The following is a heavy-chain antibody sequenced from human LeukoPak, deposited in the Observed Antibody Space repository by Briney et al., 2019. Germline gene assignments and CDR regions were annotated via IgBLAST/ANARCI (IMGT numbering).Heavy chain of an antibody. CDR1: GYTFTSYA. D-gene: IGHD5-24*01. CDR2: INAGNGNT. J-gene: IGHJ4*02. Sequence: ASVKVSCTASGYTFTSYAMHWVRQAPGQRLEWMGWINAGNGNTKYSQKFQGRVTITRDTSASTAYMELSSLRSEDTAVYYCARAQYGYNHFDYWGQGTLVTVSS. CDR3: ARAQYGYNHFDY. V-gene: IGHV1-3*01.